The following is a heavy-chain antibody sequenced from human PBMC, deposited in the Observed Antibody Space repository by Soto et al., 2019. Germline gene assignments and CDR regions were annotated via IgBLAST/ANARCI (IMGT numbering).Heavy chain of an antibody. V-gene: IGHV4-31*03. J-gene: IGHJ5*02. CDR1: GGSISSGGYY. D-gene: IGHD3-3*01. Sequence: QVPLQESGPGLVKPSQTLSLTCTVSGGSISSGGYYWSWIRQHPGKGLEWIGYIYYNGSTYYNPSLKSRVTISVDTSKNQFSLKLSSVTAADTAVYYCARAYYDFWSGYFCWFDPWGQGTLVTVSS. CDR3: ARAYYDFWSGYFCWFDP. CDR2: IYYNGST.